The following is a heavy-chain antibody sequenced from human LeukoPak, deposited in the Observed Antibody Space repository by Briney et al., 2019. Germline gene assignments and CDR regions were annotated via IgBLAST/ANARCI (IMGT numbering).Heavy chain of an antibody. J-gene: IGHJ4*02. V-gene: IGHV4-59*08. D-gene: IGHD3/OR15-3a*01. CDR3: ARGTRNFDY. CDR1: GGSISSYY. CDR2: IYYSGST. Sequence: PSETLSLTCTVSGGSISSYYWSWIRQPPGKGLEWIGYIYYSGSTNYNPSLKSRVTISVDTSKNQFSLKLGSVTAADTAVYYCARGTRNFDYWGQGTLVTVSS.